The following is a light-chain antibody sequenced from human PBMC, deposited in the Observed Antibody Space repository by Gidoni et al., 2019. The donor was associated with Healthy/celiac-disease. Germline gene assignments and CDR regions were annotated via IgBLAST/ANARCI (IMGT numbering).Light chain of an antibody. CDR1: QSVSSN. CDR3: QQYNNWPLT. J-gene: IGKJ4*01. Sequence: EIVLTQSPATLSVSPEVRATLSCRASQSVSSNLAWYQQKPGQAPRLLIYGASTRATGIPARFSGSGSGTEFTLTISSLQSEDFAVYYCQQYNNWPLTFGGGTKVEIK. V-gene: IGKV3-15*01. CDR2: GAS.